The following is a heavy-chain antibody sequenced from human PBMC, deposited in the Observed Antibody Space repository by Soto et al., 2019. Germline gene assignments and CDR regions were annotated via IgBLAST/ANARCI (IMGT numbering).Heavy chain of an antibody. J-gene: IGHJ4*02. Sequence: GGSLRLSCAASGFTFGDWWMHWVRQAPGKGLVWVSRIKGDGSRTNFADSVKGRFTISRDNAKNTVYLQVNSLTVEDTAVYYCAKDLHDAAADYWGQGTLVTVSS. V-gene: IGHV3-74*01. CDR3: AKDLHDAAADY. CDR2: IKGDGSRT. D-gene: IGHD6-13*01. CDR1: GFTFGDWW.